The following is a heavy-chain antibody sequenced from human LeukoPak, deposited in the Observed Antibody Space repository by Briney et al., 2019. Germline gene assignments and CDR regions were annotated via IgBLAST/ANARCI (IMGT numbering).Heavy chain of an antibody. CDR3: ARMKDSSSWYFDL. CDR2: IYYSGST. Sequence: SETLSLTCTVSGGSISSYYWSWIRQPPGKGLEWIGYIYYSGSTNYNPSLKSRVTISVDTSKNQFSLKLNSVTAADTAVYYCARMKDSSSWYFDLWGRGTLVTVSS. D-gene: IGHD3-22*01. V-gene: IGHV4-59*01. CDR1: GGSISSYY. J-gene: IGHJ2*01.